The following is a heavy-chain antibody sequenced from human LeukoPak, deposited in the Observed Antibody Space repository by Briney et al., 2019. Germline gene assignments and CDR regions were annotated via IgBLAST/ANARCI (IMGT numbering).Heavy chain of an antibody. Sequence: GGSLRLSCAASGFTFSDYYMSWIRQAPGKGLEWISYISSSSDTNYADSVKGRFTISRDNAKNSLYLQMNSLRAEDTAVYYCAREKYGSSWYADYWGQGTLVTVSS. J-gene: IGHJ4*02. V-gene: IGHV3-11*06. CDR3: AREKYGSSWYADY. CDR2: ISSSSDT. D-gene: IGHD6-13*01. CDR1: GFTFSDYY.